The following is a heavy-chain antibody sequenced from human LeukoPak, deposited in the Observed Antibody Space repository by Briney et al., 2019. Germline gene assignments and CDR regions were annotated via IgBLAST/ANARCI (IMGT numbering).Heavy chain of an antibody. D-gene: IGHD2-2*01. V-gene: IGHV1-2*02. J-gene: IGHJ4*02. CDR3: ARGGEVCSSSSCYRGHDY. Sequence: ASVKVSCKASGYTFTSHYMQWVRQAPGQGLEWMGWINPKSGGTTYEQKFQGRVTMTRDTSTSTAYMELSRLRSDDTAVYYCARGGEVCSSSSCYRGHDYWGQGTLVTVSS. CDR1: GYTFTSHY. CDR2: INPKSGGT.